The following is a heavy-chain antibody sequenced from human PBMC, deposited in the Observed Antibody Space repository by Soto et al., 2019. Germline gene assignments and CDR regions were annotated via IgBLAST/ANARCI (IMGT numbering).Heavy chain of an antibody. D-gene: IGHD3-9*01. Sequence: PSETLSLTCAVSGFSISNNNWWTLVRQPRGKGLEWVGDIYHTGITNYSPSLKGRVTISVDNSKNQFSLRLTSVTAADTAVYYCARFISSGLYYDIGMDVWGQRTTVTVSS. V-gene: IGHV4-4*02. CDR1: GFSISNNNW. J-gene: IGHJ6*02. CDR3: ARFISSGLYYDIGMDV. CDR2: IYHTGIT.